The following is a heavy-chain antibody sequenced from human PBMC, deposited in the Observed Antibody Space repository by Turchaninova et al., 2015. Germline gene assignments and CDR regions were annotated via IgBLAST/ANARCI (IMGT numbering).Heavy chain of an antibody. Sequence: QLQLQESGPGPVKPSETLSLTCTVSGGSIRSTSNFWGWIRQPPGKGLAWFGSVYYSGSTYYNPSLMSRVTISVDTSKNQFSLNLSSVTAADTAVYYCARLSYNYYYYMDVWGKGTTVTVS. V-gene: IGHV4-39*01. D-gene: IGHD2-21*01. CDR1: GGSIRSTSNF. CDR2: VYYSGST. CDR3: ARLSYNYYYYMDV. J-gene: IGHJ6*03.